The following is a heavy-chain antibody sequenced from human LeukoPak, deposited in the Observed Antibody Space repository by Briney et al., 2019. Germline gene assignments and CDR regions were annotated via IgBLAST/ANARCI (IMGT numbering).Heavy chain of an antibody. CDR1: GGTFSSYT. CDR2: IIPILGIA. J-gene: IGHJ6*02. Sequence: EASVKVSCKASGGTFSSYTISWVRQAPGQGLEWMGRIIPILGIANYAQKFQGRVTITADKSTSTAYMELSSLRSEDTAVYYCARLYCSGGSCYSGPYYYGMAVWGQGTTVTVSS. V-gene: IGHV1-69*02. D-gene: IGHD2-15*01. CDR3: ARLYCSGGSCYSGPYYYGMAV.